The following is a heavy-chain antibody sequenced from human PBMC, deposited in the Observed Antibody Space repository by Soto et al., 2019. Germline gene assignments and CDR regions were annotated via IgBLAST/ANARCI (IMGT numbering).Heavy chain of an antibody. Sequence: PGGSLRLSCAASGFTFSNYAMSWVRQAPGKGLEWVSAISYGGGTTYYADSVKGRFTISRDNSKNTLYLQMNSLRAEDTAVYYCAKNPGYYYDSTGYHFGYWGQGTLVTVSS. V-gene: IGHV3-23*01. CDR3: AKNPGYYYDSTGYHFGY. J-gene: IGHJ4*02. CDR1: GFTFSNYA. D-gene: IGHD3-22*01. CDR2: ISYGGGTT.